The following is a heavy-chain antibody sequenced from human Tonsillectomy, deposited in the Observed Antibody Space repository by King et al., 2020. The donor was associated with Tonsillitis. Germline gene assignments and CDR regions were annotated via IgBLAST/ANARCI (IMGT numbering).Heavy chain of an antibody. J-gene: IGHJ4*02. CDR2: IRYDGSNK. Sequence: VQLVESGGGVVQPGGSLRLSCAASGFTFSSYGMHWVRQAPGKGLEWVAFIRYDGSNKYYADSVKGRFTISRDNSKNTLYLQMNSLRAEDTAVYYCANEYYYGSGSYYGDFDYWGQGTLVTVSS. CDR1: GFTFSSYG. CDR3: ANEYYYGSGSYYGDFDY. V-gene: IGHV3-30*02. D-gene: IGHD3-10*01.